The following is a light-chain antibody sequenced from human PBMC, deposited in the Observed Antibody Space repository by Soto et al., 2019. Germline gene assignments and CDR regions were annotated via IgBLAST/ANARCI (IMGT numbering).Light chain of an antibody. CDR2: DAS. J-gene: IGKJ1*01. CDR3: QQYNSYWT. CDR1: QGISSY. V-gene: IGKV1-13*02. Sequence: AFQLTQSPSSLSASVGDRDTITCRASQGISSYLAWYQQKPGKAPELLIYDASSLESGVPSRFSGSGSGTEFTLTISSLQPDDFATYYCQQYNSYWTFGQGTKV.